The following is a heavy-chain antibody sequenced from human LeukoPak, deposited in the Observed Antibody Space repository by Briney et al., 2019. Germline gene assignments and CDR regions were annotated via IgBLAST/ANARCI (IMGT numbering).Heavy chain of an antibody. CDR2: TNHSGST. D-gene: IGHD3-16*01. J-gene: IGHJ5*02. V-gene: IGHV4-34*01. CDR3: ARGGDTAAVNSNWFDP. Sequence: SETLSLTCAVYGGSFSGYYWSWIRQPPGKGLEWIGETNHSGSTNYNPSLKSRVTISVDTSKNQFSLKLSSVTAADTAVYYCARGGDTAAVNSNWFDPWGQGTLVTVSS. CDR1: GGSFSGYY.